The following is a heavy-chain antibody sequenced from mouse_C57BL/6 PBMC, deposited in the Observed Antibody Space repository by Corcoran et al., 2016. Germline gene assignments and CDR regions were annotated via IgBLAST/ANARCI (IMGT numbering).Heavy chain of an antibody. CDR1: GYTFTTYG. CDR3: ARTHYYGSRGYAMDY. V-gene: IGHV9-3*01. D-gene: IGHD1-1*01. CDR2: INTYSGVP. Sequence: QIQLVQSGPELKKPGETVKISCKASGYTFTTYGMSWVKLAPGKGLKWMGWINTYSGVPTYADDFKGRFAFSLETSASTAYLQINNLKNEDTATYFCARTHYYGSRGYAMDYWGQGTSVTVSS. J-gene: IGHJ4*01.